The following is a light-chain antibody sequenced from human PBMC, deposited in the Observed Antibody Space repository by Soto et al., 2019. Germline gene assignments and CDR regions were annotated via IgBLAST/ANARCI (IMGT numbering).Light chain of an antibody. CDR1: QSISSSF. J-gene: IGKJ5*01. Sequence: EIVLTQSPGILSLSRGERASRSCGASQSISSSFLAWYQQKPGQAPRVLIYEASFRATGIPDRFSGSGSGTNFTLTISRLEPEDFAVYYCQQYGSSPPITYGQGTRLEIK. CDR2: EAS. V-gene: IGKV3-20*01. CDR3: QQYGSSPPIT.